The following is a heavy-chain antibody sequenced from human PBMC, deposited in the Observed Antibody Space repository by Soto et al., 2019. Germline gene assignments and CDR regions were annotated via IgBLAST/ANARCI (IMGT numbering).Heavy chain of an antibody. V-gene: IGHV4-39*01. Sequence: SETLSLTCTVSGGSISSSSYYWGWIRQPPGKGLEWIGSIYYSGSTYYNPSLKSRVTISVDTSKNQFSLKLSSVTAADTAVYYCARSIGVSPTKWGQGTLVTVSS. CDR2: IYYSGST. D-gene: IGHD3-10*01. J-gene: IGHJ4*02. CDR3: ARSIGVSPTK. CDR1: GGSISSSSYY.